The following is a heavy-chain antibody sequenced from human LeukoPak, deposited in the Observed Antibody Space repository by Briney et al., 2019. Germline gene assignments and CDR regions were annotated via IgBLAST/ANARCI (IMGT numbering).Heavy chain of an antibody. CDR3: ARVRGDSRGNAFDI. D-gene: IGHD2-15*01. Sequence: GGSLRLSCAVSGLFVSSDNMTWVRQAPGQGLGWVSLIYSGGKTYYTDSAKGRFTISRDNSNKTLFLQMNGLRAEDTAVYYCARVRGDSRGNAFDIWGQGTMVTVS. CDR1: GLFVSSDN. V-gene: IGHV3-53*01. CDR2: IYSGGKT. J-gene: IGHJ3*02.